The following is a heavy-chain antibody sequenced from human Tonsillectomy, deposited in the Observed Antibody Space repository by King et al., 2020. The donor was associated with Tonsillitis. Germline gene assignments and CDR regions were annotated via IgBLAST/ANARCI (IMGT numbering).Heavy chain of an antibody. J-gene: IGHJ3*02. CDR3: ARISSRVIAEPFDI. CDR2: IYPGDSDT. V-gene: IGHV5-51*01. Sequence: QLVQSGAEMKKPGESLRISCEGPQYSFTTYWIGWVRQMPGKGLELMGIIYPGDSDTRYSPSFQGQVTISADMSITTAYLQWSSLEASDTAMYYCARISSRVIAEPFDIWGQGTMVTVSS. CDR1: QYSFTTYW. D-gene: IGHD2/OR15-2a*01.